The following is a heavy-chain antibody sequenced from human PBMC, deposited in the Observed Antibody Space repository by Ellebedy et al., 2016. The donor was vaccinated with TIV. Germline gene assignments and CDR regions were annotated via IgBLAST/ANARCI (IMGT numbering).Heavy chain of an antibody. J-gene: IGHJ6*02. CDR2: MNPNSGNT. CDR1: GYTFTSYG. Sequence: ASVKVSXXASGYTFTSYGISWVRQATGQGLEWMGWMNPNSGNTGYAQKFQGRVTMTRNTSISTAYMELSSLRSEDTAVYYCARYGRDSHCSSTSCAPSGMDVWGQGTTVTVSS. D-gene: IGHD2-2*01. V-gene: IGHV1-8*02. CDR3: ARYGRDSHCSSTSCAPSGMDV.